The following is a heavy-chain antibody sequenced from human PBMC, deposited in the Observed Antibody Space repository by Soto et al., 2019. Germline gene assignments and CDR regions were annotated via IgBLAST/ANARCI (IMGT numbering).Heavy chain of an antibody. CDR3: ARDLWMGCTYNGMDL. Sequence: QVQLVQSGAEVKKAGASVKVSCKASGYTFTRYGFSWVRQAPGQGLEWMGWISAHNGNTNYPQKFQGRVTMTTDTSTSTAYMELRSLRSDDTAVYYCARDLWMGCTYNGMDLWGQGTTVTVSS. J-gene: IGHJ6*02. V-gene: IGHV1-18*01. D-gene: IGHD1-1*01. CDR2: ISAHNGNT. CDR1: GYTFTRYG.